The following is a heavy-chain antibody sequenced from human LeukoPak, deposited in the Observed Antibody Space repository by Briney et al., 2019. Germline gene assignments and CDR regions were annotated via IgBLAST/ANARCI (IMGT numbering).Heavy chain of an antibody. CDR2: IYYSGST. V-gene: IGHV4-59*01. CDR1: GGSISGYY. Sequence: SETLSLTCTVSGGSISGYYWSWIRQPPGKGLEWIGYIYYSGSTNYNPSLNSRVTTSVDTSKNQFSLNLSSVTAADTAVYYCARDRYGGNSPRDFDYWGQGTLVTVSS. D-gene: IGHD4-23*01. J-gene: IGHJ4*02. CDR3: ARDRYGGNSPRDFDY.